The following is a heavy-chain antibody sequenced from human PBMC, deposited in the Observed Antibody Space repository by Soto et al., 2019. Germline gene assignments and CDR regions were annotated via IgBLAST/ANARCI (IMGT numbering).Heavy chain of an antibody. CDR1: AGTVSRFL. CDR2: IIPMFGTT. V-gene: IGHV1-69*01. CDR3: AREIGYGDFSATVVD. J-gene: IGHJ4*02. D-gene: IGHD4-17*01. Sequence: QVQLVQSGAEVKKPGSSVKVSCKASAGTVSRFLINWVRQAPGQGLEWMGGIIPMFGTTNYARKFQGRVTITADESTSTAYMELSSLRSEDTAMYYCAREIGYGDFSATVVDWGQGTPVTVSS.